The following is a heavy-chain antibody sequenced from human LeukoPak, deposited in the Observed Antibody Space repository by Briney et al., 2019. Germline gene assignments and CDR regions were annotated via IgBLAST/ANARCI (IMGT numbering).Heavy chain of an antibody. CDR2: IIPIFGTA. V-gene: IGHV1-69*13. Sequence: GASVKVSCKASGGTFSSYAISWVRQAPGQGLEWMGGIIPIFGTANYAQKFQGRVTITADESTSTAYMELSSLRSEDTAVYYCARDYRKVQLERMLTLAFDIWGQGTMVTVSS. J-gene: IGHJ3*02. D-gene: IGHD1-1*01. CDR1: GGTFSSYA. CDR3: ARDYRKVQLERMLTLAFDI.